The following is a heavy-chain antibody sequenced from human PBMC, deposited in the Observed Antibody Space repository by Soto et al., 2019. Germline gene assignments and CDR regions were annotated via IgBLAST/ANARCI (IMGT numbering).Heavy chain of an antibody. V-gene: IGHV4-59*08. CDR3: ARQEYSSSSAPHYDY. J-gene: IGHJ4*02. Sequence: PSETLSLTCTVSGGSISSYYWSWIRQPPGKGLEWIGYIYYSGSTNYNPSLKSRVTISVDRSKNQFSLKLSSVTAADTAVYYCARQEYSSSSAPHYDYWGQGTLVTVS. D-gene: IGHD6-6*01. CDR1: GGSISSYY. CDR2: IYYSGST.